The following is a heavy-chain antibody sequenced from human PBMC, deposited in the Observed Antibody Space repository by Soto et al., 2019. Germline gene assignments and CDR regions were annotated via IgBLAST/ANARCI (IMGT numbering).Heavy chain of an antibody. Sequence: SETLSLTCTVSGGSISSGDYYWSWIRQPPGKGLEWIGYIYYSGSTYYNPSLKSRVTISVDTSKNQFSLKLSSVTAADTAVYYCARDRSANWNPRGWFDPWGQGTLVTSPQ. D-gene: IGHD1-1*01. V-gene: IGHV4-30-4*01. CDR1: GGSISSGDYY. CDR2: IYYSGST. CDR3: ARDRSANWNPRGWFDP. J-gene: IGHJ5*02.